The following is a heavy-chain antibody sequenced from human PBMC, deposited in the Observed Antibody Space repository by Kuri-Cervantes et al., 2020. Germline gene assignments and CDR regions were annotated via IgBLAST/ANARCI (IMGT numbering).Heavy chain of an antibody. Sequence: GESLKISCAASGFAFSSSAMTWVRQAPQKGLEWVSSISGSGGSTYYADSVKGRFTISRDNSKNTLYLQMNSLRAEDTAVYYCAKSFGKVGATGYFDYWGQGTLVTVSS. CDR3: AKSFGKVGATGYFDY. CDR1: GFAFSSSA. V-gene: IGHV3-23*01. CDR2: ISGSGGST. D-gene: IGHD1-26*01. J-gene: IGHJ4*02.